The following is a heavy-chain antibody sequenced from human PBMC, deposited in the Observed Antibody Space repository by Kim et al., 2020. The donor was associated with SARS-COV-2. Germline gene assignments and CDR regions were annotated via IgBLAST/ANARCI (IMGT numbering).Heavy chain of an antibody. J-gene: IGHJ5*02. D-gene: IGHD4-17*01. V-gene: IGHV4-39*01. CDR2: IYYSGST. CDR1: GGSISSSSYY. CDR3: ARQRVTTVTTWGWFDP. Sequence: SETLSLTCTVSGGSISSSSYYWGWIRQPPGKGLEWIGSIYYSGSTYYNPSLKSRVTISVDTSKNQFSLKLSSVTAADTAVYYCARQRVTTVTTWGWFDPWGQGTLVTVSS.